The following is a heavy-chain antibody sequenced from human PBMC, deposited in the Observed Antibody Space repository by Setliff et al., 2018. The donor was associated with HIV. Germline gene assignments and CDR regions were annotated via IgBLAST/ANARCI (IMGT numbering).Heavy chain of an antibody. CDR1: GGSISSYY. J-gene: IGHJ6*03. D-gene: IGHD3-16*01. V-gene: IGHV4-4*08. Sequence: KPSETLSLTCTVSGGSISSYYWSWIRQPPGKGLEWIGYSYTSGSTNYNPSLKSRVTISVDTSKNQFSLKLSLVTAADAAVYYCARVLWGAQSRYMDVWGKGTTVTVSS. CDR2: SYTSGST. CDR3: ARVLWGAQSRYMDV.